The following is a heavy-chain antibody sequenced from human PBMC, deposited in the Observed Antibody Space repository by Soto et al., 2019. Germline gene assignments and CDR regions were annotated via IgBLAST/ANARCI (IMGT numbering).Heavy chain of an antibody. Sequence: SETLSLTCSVSGVSVSSDDYYWNWIRQPPGKGLEWIGYNHIRGRTNYNPSLGSRVAISLDTSKNQFSLTLTSVTAADTAIYYGARLRDINSWPLDFGGQGTLVTVSS. D-gene: IGHD5-12*01. CDR1: GVSVSSDDYY. V-gene: IGHV4-61*08. J-gene: IGHJ4*02. CDR2: NHIRGRT. CDR3: ARLRDINSWPLDF.